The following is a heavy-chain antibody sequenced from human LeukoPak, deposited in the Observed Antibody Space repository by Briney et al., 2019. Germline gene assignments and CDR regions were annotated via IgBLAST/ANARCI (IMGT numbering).Heavy chain of an antibody. Sequence: GRSLRLSCAASGFTFSSYAMHWVRQAPGKGLEWVAVISYDGSNKYYADSVKGRFTISRDNSKSTLYLQMNSLRAEDTAVYYCARDLLELRYFDWSLLFDYWGQGTLVTVSS. J-gene: IGHJ4*02. D-gene: IGHD3-9*01. CDR2: ISYDGSNK. CDR1: GFTFSSYA. V-gene: IGHV3-30-3*01. CDR3: ARDLLELRYFDWSLLFDY.